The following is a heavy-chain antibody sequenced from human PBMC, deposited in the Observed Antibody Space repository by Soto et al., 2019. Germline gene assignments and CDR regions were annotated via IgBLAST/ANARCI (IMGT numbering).Heavy chain of an antibody. D-gene: IGHD3-3*02. CDR1: GFTFSSYA. CDR2: MSGGGNEA. V-gene: IGHV3-23*01. Sequence: EAQLLESGGGLVQPGGSLVLSCAASGFTFSSYAMSWVRQAPGKGLEWVSSMSGGGNEAFYAVSVKGRFTISRDNSRNTLYLQMSSLRADDTAIYYCARSLFLASTDTEPFDYWGQGALVTVSS. J-gene: IGHJ4*02. CDR3: ARSLFLASTDTEPFDY.